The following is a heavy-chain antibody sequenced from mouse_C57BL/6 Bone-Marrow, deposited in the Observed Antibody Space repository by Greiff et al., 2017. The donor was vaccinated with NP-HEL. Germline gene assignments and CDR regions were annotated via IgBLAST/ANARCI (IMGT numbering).Heavy chain of an antibody. D-gene: IGHD3-2*02. J-gene: IGHJ3*01. Sequence: QVQLQQPGAELVKLGASVKLSCKASGYTFTSYWMHWVKQRPGQGLEWIGMIHPNSGSTNYNEKFKSKATLTVDKSSSTAYMQLSSLTSEDSAVYYCARRGAAQATFAYWGQGTLVTVSA. CDR2: IHPNSGST. CDR3: ARRGAAQATFAY. V-gene: IGHV1-64*01. CDR1: GYTFTSYW.